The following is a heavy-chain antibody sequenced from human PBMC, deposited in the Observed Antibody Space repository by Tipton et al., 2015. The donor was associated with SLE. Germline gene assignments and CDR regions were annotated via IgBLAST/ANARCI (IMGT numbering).Heavy chain of an antibody. Sequence: TLSLTCTVSGGSISSHYWSWIRQPPGKGLEWIGYIYYSGSTNYNPSLKSRVPISVDTSKNQFSLKLSSVTAADTAVYYCARRHGIAVAGTGHFDIWGQGTMVTVSS. V-gene: IGHV4-59*11. CDR2: IYYSGST. CDR1: GGSISSHY. J-gene: IGHJ3*02. CDR3: ARRHGIAVAGTGHFDI. D-gene: IGHD6-19*01.